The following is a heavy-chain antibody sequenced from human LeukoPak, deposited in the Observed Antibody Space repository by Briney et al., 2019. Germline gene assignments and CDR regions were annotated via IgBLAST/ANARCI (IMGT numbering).Heavy chain of an antibody. CDR3: ARAPYHTRAFDI. J-gene: IGHJ3*02. Sequence: SETLSLTCTVSGGSISSYYWSWIRQPLGKGLEWIGYIYYSGSTNYNPSLKSRVTISVDTSKNQFSLKLSSVTAADTAVYYCARAPYHTRAFDIWGQGTMVTVSS. CDR2: IYYSGST. V-gene: IGHV4-59*01. CDR1: GGSISSYY. D-gene: IGHD1-14*01.